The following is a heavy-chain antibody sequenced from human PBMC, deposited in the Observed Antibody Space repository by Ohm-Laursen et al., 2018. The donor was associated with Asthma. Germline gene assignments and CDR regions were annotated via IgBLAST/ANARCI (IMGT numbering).Heavy chain of an antibody. CDR1: GFTFSSYG. CDR3: ARDIITIFGVVDY. Sequence: GSLRLSCAASGFTFSSYGMHWVRQAPGKGLEWVANIKQDGSEKYYVDSVKGRFTISRDNAKNSLYLQMNSLRAEDTAVYYCARDIITIFGVVDYWGQGTLVTVSS. D-gene: IGHD3-3*01. V-gene: IGHV3-7*01. J-gene: IGHJ4*02. CDR2: IKQDGSEK.